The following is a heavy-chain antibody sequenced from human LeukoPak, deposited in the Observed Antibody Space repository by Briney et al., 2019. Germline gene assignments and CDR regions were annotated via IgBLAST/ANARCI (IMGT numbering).Heavy chain of an antibody. V-gene: IGHV4-34*01. Sequence: SETLSLTCAVYGGSFSGYYWSWIRQPPGKGLEWIGEINHSGSTNYNPSLKSRVTISVDKSKTQFSLKLSSVTAADTAVYYCARGNLWDYRRYYYYMDVWGKGTTVTVSS. J-gene: IGHJ6*03. CDR1: GGSFSGYY. CDR3: ARGNLWDYRRYYYYMDV. D-gene: IGHD4-11*01. CDR2: INHSGST.